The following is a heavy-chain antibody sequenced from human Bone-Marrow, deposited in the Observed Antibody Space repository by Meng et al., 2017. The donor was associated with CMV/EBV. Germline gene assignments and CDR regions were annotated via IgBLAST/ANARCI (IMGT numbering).Heavy chain of an antibody. J-gene: IGHJ3*01. CDR3: ARMRGAGSGGYFDL. CDR2: ISRTYNT. CDR1: GFIFSDHY. Sequence: GESLKISCVSSGFIFSDHYLSWIRQAPGKGLEWVSYISRTYNTGYIQSVKGRFTISRDNAKESLFLQMGSLRAEDAAVYYCARMRGAGSGGYFDLWGQGTLVTVSS. D-gene: IGHD3-10*01. V-gene: IGHV3-11*01.